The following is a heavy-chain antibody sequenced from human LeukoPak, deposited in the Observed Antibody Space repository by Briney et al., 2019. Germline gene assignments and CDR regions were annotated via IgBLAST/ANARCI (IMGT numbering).Heavy chain of an antibody. Sequence: ASVKVSCKASGYTFTNYYMHWVRQAPGQGLEWMGRINPNSGGTNYAQKFQGRVTMTRDTSISAAYMELSRLRSDDTAVYYCARGGLRFLEWLLYWGQGTPVTVSS. V-gene: IGHV1-2*06. D-gene: IGHD3-3*01. J-gene: IGHJ4*02. CDR2: INPNSGGT. CDR3: ARGGLRFLEWLLY. CDR1: GYTFTNYY.